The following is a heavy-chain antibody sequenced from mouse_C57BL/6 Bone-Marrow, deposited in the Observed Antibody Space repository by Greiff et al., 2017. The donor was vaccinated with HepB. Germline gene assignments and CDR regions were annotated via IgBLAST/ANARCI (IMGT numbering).Heavy chain of an antibody. CDR3: AREETVVATRAWFAY. V-gene: IGHV5-4*01. J-gene: IGHJ3*01. CDR2: ISDGGSYT. Sequence: EVQRVESGGGLVKPGGSLKLSCAASGFTFSSYAMSWVRQTPEKRLEWVATISDGGSYTYYPDNVKGRFTISRDNAKNNLYLQMSHLKSEDTAMYYCAREETVVATRAWFAYWGQGTLVTVSA. D-gene: IGHD1-1*01. CDR1: GFTFSSYA.